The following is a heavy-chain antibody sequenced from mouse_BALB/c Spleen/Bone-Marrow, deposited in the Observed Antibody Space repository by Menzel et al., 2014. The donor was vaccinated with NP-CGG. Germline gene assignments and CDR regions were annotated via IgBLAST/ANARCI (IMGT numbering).Heavy chain of an antibody. V-gene: IGHV2-2*02. CDR2: IWSGGST. J-gene: IGHJ2*01. CDR1: GFSLTSYG. CDR3: ATPGTYYFDY. D-gene: IGHD3-3*01. Sequence: QVQLKESGPGLVQPSQRLSITCTVSGFSLTSYGVHWVRQSPGKGLEWLGVIWSGGSTDYNAAFISRLSISKDNSKSXVFFKMNSLQANDTAIYYCATPGTYYFDYWGQGTTLTVSS.